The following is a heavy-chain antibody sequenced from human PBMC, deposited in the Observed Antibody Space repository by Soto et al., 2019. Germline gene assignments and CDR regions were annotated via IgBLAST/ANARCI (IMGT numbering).Heavy chain of an antibody. J-gene: IGHJ4*02. D-gene: IGHD2-2*01. V-gene: IGHV1-18*01. CDR2: ISPHKGKK. CDR3: ARDTSHYFHY. Sequence: ALGRNSGKTSGYNFVTYYISWLRQAPGQGIEWMGWISPHKGKKNYIEDVQGRVTLTADPSTSTAYMELRNLRSDDTVVYFCARDTSHYFHYWGQGILVSVSS. CDR1: GYNFVTYY.